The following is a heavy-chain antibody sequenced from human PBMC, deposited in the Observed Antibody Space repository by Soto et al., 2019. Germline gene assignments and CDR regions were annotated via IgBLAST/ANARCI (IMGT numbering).Heavy chain of an antibody. J-gene: IGHJ5*01. CDR1: GFSFSNHW. Sequence: EVQLVESGGGLVQPGGSLRLSCAASGFSFSNHWMNWVRQVPGKGLERVAIIKQDGSEEHYVDSVKGRFTISRDNAKLSLYLQMNSLRVEYTAVYYCARGSGCRMDSWGQGTVVTLS. CDR3: ARGSGCRMDS. CDR2: IKQDGSEE. D-gene: IGHD5-12*01. V-gene: IGHV3-7*04.